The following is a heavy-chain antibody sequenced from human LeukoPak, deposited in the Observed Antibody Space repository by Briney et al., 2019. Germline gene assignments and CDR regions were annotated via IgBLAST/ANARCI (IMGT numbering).Heavy chain of an antibody. CDR1: GGTFSSCA. CDR2: IIPIFGTA. V-gene: IGHV1-69*13. J-gene: IGHJ4*02. Sequence: VASVKVSCKASGGTFSSCAISWVRQAPGQGLEWMGGIIPIFGTANYAQKFQGRVTITADESTSTAYMELSSLRSEDTAVYYCARASSHPTQYFDYWGQGTLVTVSS. CDR3: ARASSHPTQYFDY.